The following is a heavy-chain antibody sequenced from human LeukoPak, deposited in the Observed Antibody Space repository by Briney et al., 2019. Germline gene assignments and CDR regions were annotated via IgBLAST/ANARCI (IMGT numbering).Heavy chain of an antibody. J-gene: IGHJ4*02. V-gene: IGHV3-74*01. Sequence: GGSLRLSCAASGFTFSSYWMHWVRQAPGKGLVWVSRINSDGSSTSYADSVKGRFTISRDNAKNSLYLQMNSLRAEDTAVYYCARDLRYIPRGVKASVTYFDYWGQGTLVTVPS. CDR1: GFTFSSYW. CDR2: INSDGSST. D-gene: IGHD2-8*02. CDR3: ARDLRYIPRGVKASVTYFDY.